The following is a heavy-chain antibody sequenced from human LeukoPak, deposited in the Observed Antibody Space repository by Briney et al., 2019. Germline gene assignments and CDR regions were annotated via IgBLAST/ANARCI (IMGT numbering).Heavy chain of an antibody. CDR3: ARDSGTVFGYYFDY. V-gene: IGHV3-30-3*01. CDR1: GFTFSSYA. D-gene: IGHD1-26*01. CDR2: ISYDGNNK. Sequence: AGGSLRLSCAASGFTFSSYAMHWVRQAPGKGLEWVAVISYDGNNKYYADSVKGRFTISRDNSKNTLYLQMNSLRAEDTAVYYCARDSGTVFGYYFDYWGQGTLVTVSS. J-gene: IGHJ4*02.